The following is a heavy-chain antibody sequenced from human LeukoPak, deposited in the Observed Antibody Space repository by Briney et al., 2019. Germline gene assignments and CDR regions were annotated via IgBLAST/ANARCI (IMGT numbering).Heavy chain of an antibody. CDR3: ATGHSLGDWLDP. J-gene: IGHJ5*02. Sequence: SQTLSLTCAISGDSVSSNTATWSWFRHSPSRGLEWLGRTYYGAKWIHDYRISVKSRITFNPNTAMNQFSFKLKSVHPGATAVDYCATGHSLGDWLDPGGRETLVTVSS. CDR1: GDSVSSNTAT. D-gene: IGHD3-16*01. V-gene: IGHV6-1*01. CDR2: TYYGAKWIH.